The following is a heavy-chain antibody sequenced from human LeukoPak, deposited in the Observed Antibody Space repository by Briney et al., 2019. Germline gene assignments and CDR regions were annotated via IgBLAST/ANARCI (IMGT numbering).Heavy chain of an antibody. CDR2: IYYSGST. D-gene: IGHD2-2*01. J-gene: IGHJ4*02. CDR1: GGSISSSSYY. Sequence: PSETLSLTCTVSGGSISSSSYYWGWIRQPPGKGLEWIGSIYYSGSTYYNPSLKSRLTITVDTSKNQFSLKLSSVTAADTAVYRCARHEIIKGVTVVVPAAIDYWGQGTLVTVSS. CDR3: ARHEIIKGVTVVVPAAIDY. V-gene: IGHV4-39*01.